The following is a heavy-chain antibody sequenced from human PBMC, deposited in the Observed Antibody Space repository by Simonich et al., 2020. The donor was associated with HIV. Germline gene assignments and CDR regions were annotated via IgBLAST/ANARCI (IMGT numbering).Heavy chain of an antibody. D-gene: IGHD3-3*01. Sequence: QVQLQQWGAGLLKPSETLSLTCAVFGGSFSGYYWSWIRQPPGKGLEWIGESNHSGTNNYNPSLKSRVTISVDTSKNQFSLKLSSVTAADTAVYYCARRDRELILYFDYWGQGNLVTVSS. CDR3: ARRDRELILYFDY. J-gene: IGHJ4*02. CDR2: SNHSGTN. CDR1: GGSFSGYY. V-gene: IGHV4-34*01.